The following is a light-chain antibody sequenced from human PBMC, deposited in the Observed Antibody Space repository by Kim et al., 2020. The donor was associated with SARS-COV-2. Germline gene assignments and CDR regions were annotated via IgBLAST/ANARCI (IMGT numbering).Light chain of an antibody. J-gene: IGLJ1*01. CDR1: KLGNTF. Sequence: SYELTQPPSMSVSPGQTASITCSGDKLGNTFASXYQQKPGQSPVLVIFEDNRRPSGILERFSGSKSGNTATLTITGTQPLDEADYYCQAWDSSTYVFGPG. CDR3: QAWDSSTYV. V-gene: IGLV3-1*01. CDR2: EDN.